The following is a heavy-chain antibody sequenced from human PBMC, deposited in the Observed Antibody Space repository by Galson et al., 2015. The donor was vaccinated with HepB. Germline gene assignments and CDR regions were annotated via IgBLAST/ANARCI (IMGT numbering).Heavy chain of an antibody. J-gene: IGHJ4*02. Sequence: TLSLTCTVSGGSISSGDYYWSWIRQPPGKGLEWIGYIYYSGSTYYNPSLKSRVTISVDTSKNQFSLKLSSVTAADTAVYYCARSRGWSYDLFYWGQGTLVTVSS. CDR3: ARSRGWSYDLFY. CDR2: IYYSGST. CDR1: GGSISSGDYY. D-gene: IGHD5-12*01. V-gene: IGHV4-30-4*01.